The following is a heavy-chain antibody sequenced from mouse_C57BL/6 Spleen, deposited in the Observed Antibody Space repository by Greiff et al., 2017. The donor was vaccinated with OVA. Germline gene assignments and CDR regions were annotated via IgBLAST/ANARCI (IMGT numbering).Heavy chain of an antibody. V-gene: IGHV1-15*01. J-gene: IGHJ2*01. CDR1: GYTFTDYE. Sequence: VQLQQSGAELVRPGASVTLSCKASGYTFTDYEMHWVKQTPVHGLEWIGAIDPETGGTAYNQKFKGKAILTADKSSRTAYMELRSLTSEDSAVYYCTRSEYYFDYWGQGTTLTVSS. CDR3: TRSEYYFDY. CDR2: IDPETGGT.